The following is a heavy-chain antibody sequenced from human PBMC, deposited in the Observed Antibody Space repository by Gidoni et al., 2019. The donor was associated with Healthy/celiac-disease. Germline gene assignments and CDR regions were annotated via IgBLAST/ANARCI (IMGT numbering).Heavy chain of an antibody. CDR2: VNPNNGDT. CDR1: GYPFGTYY. Sequence: QVQLLQSGPEVRPPGASVRVSCKTSGYPFGTYYVHWVRQVPGQGLEWMGWVNPNNGDTNFAQKFQGRVTLITDRSITTAYMEFNSLIIDDTALYFCTRNRRASADPFDFWGQGTLISVS. V-gene: IGHV1-2*02. CDR3: TRNRRASADPFDF. D-gene: IGHD1-26*01. J-gene: IGHJ4*02.